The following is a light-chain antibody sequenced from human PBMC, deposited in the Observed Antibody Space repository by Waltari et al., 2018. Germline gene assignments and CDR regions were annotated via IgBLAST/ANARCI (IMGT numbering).Light chain of an antibody. CDR2: AAS. J-gene: IGKJ1*01. V-gene: IGKV3-20*01. CDR1: QSVSRA. CDR3: QHYVRLPAT. Sequence: EIVLTQSPGTLSLSPGERATLSCRASQSVSRALAWYQQKPGHAPRLRIYAASRRATGIPDRFSGSVSGTDFSLTITGLAPEDFAVYYCQHYVRLPATFGQGTKVEIK.